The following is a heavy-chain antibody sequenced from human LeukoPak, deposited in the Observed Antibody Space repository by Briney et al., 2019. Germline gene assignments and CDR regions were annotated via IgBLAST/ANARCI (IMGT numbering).Heavy chain of an antibody. CDR1: GFTFSSYE. D-gene: IGHD1-26*01. Sequence: GGSLRHSCAVSGFTFSSYEMNWVRQAPGKGLEWVSYISSSGRTKYYADSVKGRFTISRDNAKNSLYLQMNSLRAEDTAVYYCARSQGGSYFTFDYWGQGTLVTVSS. J-gene: IGHJ4*02. CDR2: ISSSGRTK. CDR3: ARSQGGSYFTFDY. V-gene: IGHV3-48*03.